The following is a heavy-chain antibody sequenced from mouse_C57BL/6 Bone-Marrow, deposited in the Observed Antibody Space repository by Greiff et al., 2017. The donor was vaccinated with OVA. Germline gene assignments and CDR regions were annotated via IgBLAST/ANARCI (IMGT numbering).Heavy chain of an antibody. D-gene: IGHD2-4*01. CDR2: IDPSDSYD. CDR3: ARNDYDGAWFAY. Sequence: VQLQQPGAELVMPGASVKLSCKASGYTFTSYWMHWVKQRPGQGLEWIGEIDPSDSYDNYNQKFKGKSTLTVDKSYSTAYMQLSSLTSEDSAFYYCARNDYDGAWFAYWGQGTLVTVSA. V-gene: IGHV1-69*01. J-gene: IGHJ3*01. CDR1: GYTFTSYW.